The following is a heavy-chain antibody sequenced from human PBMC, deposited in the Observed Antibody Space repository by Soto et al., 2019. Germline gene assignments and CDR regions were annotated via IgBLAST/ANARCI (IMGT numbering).Heavy chain of an antibody. CDR1: GYTFTSYD. J-gene: IGHJ6*02. V-gene: IGHV1-8*01. CDR3: ARVLSSGWYYYYGMDV. Sequence: ASVKVSCKASGYTFTSYDINWVRQATGQGLEWMGWMNPNSGNTGYGQKFQGRVTMTRNTSISTAYMELSSLRSEDTAVYYCARVLSSGWYYYYGMDVWGQGTTVTVSS. D-gene: IGHD6-19*01. CDR2: MNPNSGNT.